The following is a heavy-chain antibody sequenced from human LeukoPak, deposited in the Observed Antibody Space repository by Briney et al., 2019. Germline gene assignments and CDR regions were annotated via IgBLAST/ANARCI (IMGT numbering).Heavy chain of an antibody. CDR1: GFRFSGNA. CDR2: FGGSGSDT. CDR3: AKDDGSSRWVRAFDV. J-gene: IGHJ3*01. Sequence: GGSLRLSCAASGFRFSGNAMAWGRQGPGKGLEGGSGFGGSGSDTYYADSVKGRFTISRDNSKNTLYLQMNSLRAEDTAVYYCAKDDGSSRWVRAFDVWGQGTMVTVSS. V-gene: IGHV3-23*01. D-gene: IGHD6-13*01.